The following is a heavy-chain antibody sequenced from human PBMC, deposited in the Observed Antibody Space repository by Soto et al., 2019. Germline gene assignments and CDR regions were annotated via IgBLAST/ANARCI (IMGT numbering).Heavy chain of an antibody. CDR3: ARDMQGWGGY. D-gene: IGHD3-16*01. V-gene: IGHV1-2*02. Sequence: EASVKVSCKASGYTLTDYYLHWVRQAPGQGLEWMGWINPKSGDTKYAQKFQDRVTMTRDTSTSTAYMELSRLRFDDTAVYYCARDMQGWGGYWGQGTQVTVSS. CDR1: GYTLTDYY. CDR2: INPKSGDT. J-gene: IGHJ4*02.